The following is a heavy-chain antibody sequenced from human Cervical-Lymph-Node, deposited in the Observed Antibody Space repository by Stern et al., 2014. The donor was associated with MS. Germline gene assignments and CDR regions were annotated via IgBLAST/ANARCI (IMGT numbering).Heavy chain of an antibody. CDR3: AARANYYDSPGDWFDP. CDR1: GFTFTSSA. J-gene: IGHJ5*02. Sequence: QLVESGPEVKKPGTSVKVSCKASGFTFTSSAVQWVRQARGQRLAWIGWIVVCSGNTNYAQKFQERVTITRDMSTSTAYMELSSLRSEDTAVYYCAARANYYDSPGDWFDPWGQGTLVTVSS. V-gene: IGHV1-58*01. CDR2: IVVCSGNT. D-gene: IGHD3-22*01.